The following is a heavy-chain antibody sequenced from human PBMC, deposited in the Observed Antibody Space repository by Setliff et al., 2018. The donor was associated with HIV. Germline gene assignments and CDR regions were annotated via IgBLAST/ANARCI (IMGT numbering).Heavy chain of an antibody. J-gene: IGHJ4*02. CDR1: GGSISNGSYSGSYY. CDR3: ARDSNDYSYYGLFDS. V-gene: IGHV4-61*09. Sequence: SETLSLTCTVSGGSISNGSYSGSYYWSWIRQPAGKGLEWIGHIYTSGSTNYNPSLKSRVTISVDTSKNQFSLKLSSVTAADTAVYYCARDSNDYSYYGLFDSWGQGTLVTVSS. D-gene: IGHD4-4*01. CDR2: IYTSGST.